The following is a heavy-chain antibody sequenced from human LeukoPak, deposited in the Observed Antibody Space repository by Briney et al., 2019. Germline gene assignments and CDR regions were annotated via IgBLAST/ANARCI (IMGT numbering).Heavy chain of an antibody. Sequence: GGSLRLSCAASGFTCSIYSMNWVRQAPGKGLEWVSCISSGGTNIYYADSVRGRFTISRDNAKNSLYLQMNSLRAEDTAVYYCARVGGYCSSVSNCYGDYWGQGTLVTVSS. J-gene: IGHJ4*02. CDR3: ARVGGYCSSVSNCYGDY. CDR1: GFTCSIYS. V-gene: IGHV3-21*01. D-gene: IGHD2-2*03. CDR2: ISSGGTNI.